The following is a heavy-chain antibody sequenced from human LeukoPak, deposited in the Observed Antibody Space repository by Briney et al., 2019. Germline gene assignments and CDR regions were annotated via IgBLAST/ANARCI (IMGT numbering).Heavy chain of an antibody. D-gene: IGHD2-15*01. CDR3: ARGDCSGGSCYSGFFDY. Sequence: GGSLRLSCAASGFTFSSYAMHWVRQAPGKGLEWVAVISYDGSNKYYADSVKGRFTISRDNSKNTVYLQMNSLRAEDTAVYYCARGDCSGGSCYSGFFDYWGQGTLVTVSS. CDR1: GFTFSSYA. V-gene: IGHV3-30-3*01. CDR2: ISYDGSNK. J-gene: IGHJ4*02.